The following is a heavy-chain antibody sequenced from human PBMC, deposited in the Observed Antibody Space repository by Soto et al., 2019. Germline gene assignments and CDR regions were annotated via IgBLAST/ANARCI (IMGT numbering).Heavy chain of an antibody. D-gene: IGHD2-2*01. J-gene: IGHJ4*02. CDR1: GFTFSSYG. Sequence: GGSLRLSCAASGFTFSSYGMHWVRQAPGKGLEWVAVISYDGSNKYYADSVKGRFTISRDNSKNTLYLQMNSLRAEDTAVYYCAKDHKTSPGLYYFDYWGQGTLVTVSS. V-gene: IGHV3-30*18. CDR2: ISYDGSNK. CDR3: AKDHKTSPGLYYFDY.